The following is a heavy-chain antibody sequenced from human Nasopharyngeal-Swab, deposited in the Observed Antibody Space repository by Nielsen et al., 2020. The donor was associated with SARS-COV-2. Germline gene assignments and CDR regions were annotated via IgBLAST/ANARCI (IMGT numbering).Heavy chain of an antibody. CDR3: AKNTIMVDPYSYYMDV. CDR2: IGGSGDST. CDR1: GFTLSSYA. J-gene: IGHJ6*03. Sequence: GESLKISCAASGFTLSSYAMNWVRQAPGKGLEWVSSIGGSGDSTFYADSVKGRFTISRDRSKNTLYLQMNSLRVEDTAVYYCAKNTIMVDPYSYYMDVWGKGATVTVSS. V-gene: IGHV3-23*01. D-gene: IGHD5-24*01.